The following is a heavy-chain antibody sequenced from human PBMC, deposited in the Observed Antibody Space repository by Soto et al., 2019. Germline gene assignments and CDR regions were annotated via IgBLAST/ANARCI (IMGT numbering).Heavy chain of an antibody. CDR3: ARGDRGGSGSPASYYYSGLDV. D-gene: IGHD3-10*01. CDR1: GFTFSSYA. J-gene: IGHJ6*02. Sequence: DVQLLESGGHLVQPGGSLRLSCAASGFTFSSYAMSWVRQAPGKGLEWVSSVSAGGDMTYYSDSVKGRFTISRDNSNNELFLQMNSLRIEDTALYYCARGDRGGSGSPASYYYSGLDVWGRGTTVTVS. CDR2: VSAGGDMT. V-gene: IGHV3-23*01.